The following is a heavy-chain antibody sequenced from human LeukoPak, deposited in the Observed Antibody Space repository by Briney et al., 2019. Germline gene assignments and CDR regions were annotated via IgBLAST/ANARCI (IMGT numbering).Heavy chain of an antibody. CDR1: GFTFRTNW. CDR3: ARGDPLGNY. J-gene: IGHJ4*02. V-gene: IGHV3-74*01. Sequence: PGGSLRLSCSASGFTFRTNWMHWVRQGPGKGLLWVAHINSDGGNTAYADSVKGRFTISRDNAKSTLYLQMNSLRSEDTAVYYCARGDPLGNYWGQGTLVTVSS. D-gene: IGHD7-27*01. CDR2: INSDGGNT.